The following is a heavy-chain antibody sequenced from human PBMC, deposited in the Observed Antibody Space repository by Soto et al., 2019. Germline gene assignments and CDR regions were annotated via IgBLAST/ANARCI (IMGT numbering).Heavy chain of an antibody. CDR3: ARGGKTYYDFWSGYCDRGDWFDS. Sequence: SETLSLTCAVYGWSFNGYYWSWVLQPPGKGLEWIGEINHSGSTNYNPSLKSRVTISVDTSKNQFSLKLSSVTAADTAVYYCARGGKTYYDFWSGYCDRGDWFDSCGQGSLVTVSS. J-gene: IGHJ5*01. V-gene: IGHV4-34*01. D-gene: IGHD3-3*01. CDR1: GWSFNGYY. CDR2: INHSGST.